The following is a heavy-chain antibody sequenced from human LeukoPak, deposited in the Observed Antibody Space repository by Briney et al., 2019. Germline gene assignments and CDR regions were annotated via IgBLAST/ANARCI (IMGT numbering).Heavy chain of an antibody. V-gene: IGHV3-74*01. Sequence: GGSLRLSCAASGCTFSSFWMHWVRRAPGKGLVWVSRIKSDGSTNYADSVKGRFTISRDNAKNTVSLQMNSLRVEDTGVYYCARAPSEIGGYYPEYFRHWGQGALVTVSS. CDR3: ARAPSEIGGYYPEYFRH. D-gene: IGHD3-22*01. J-gene: IGHJ1*01. CDR1: GCTFSSFW. CDR2: IKSDGST.